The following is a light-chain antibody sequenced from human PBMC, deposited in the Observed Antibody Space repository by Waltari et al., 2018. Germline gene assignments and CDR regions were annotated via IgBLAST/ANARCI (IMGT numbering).Light chain of an antibody. CDR2: AAS. CDR3: QQLNSYPQT. V-gene: IGKV1-9*01. J-gene: IGKJ4*01. Sequence: IQLTQSPSSLSASVGDRVTITCRASQGISSYLAWYQQTPGKAPKLLIYAASTLQSGVPSRFSGSGSGTDFTLTISSLQPEDFATYYCQQLNSYPQTFGGGTKVEIK. CDR1: QGISSY.